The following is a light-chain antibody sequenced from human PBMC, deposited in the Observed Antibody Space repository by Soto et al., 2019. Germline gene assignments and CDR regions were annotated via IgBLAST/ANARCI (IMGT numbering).Light chain of an antibody. J-gene: IGKJ5*01. Sequence: EIVMTQSPATLSVSPGERATLSCRASQSVSSNLAWYQQKPGQAPRLLIYGASTRATGIPARFSGSGSGTEFTLTISSLQSEDFAVYYCQQYSSSLITFGQGTRLEIK. CDR1: QSVSSN. V-gene: IGKV3-15*01. CDR2: GAS. CDR3: QQYSSSLIT.